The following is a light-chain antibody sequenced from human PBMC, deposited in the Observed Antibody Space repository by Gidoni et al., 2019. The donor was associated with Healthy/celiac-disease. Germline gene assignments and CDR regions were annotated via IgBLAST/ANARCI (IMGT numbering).Light chain of an antibody. J-gene: IGKJ1*01. CDR2: KAS. Sequence: DIQMTQSPSTLSASVVDRVTITCRASQGIRSWLAWYQQKPGKAPKLLIYKASSLKSGVPSRFSGSGSGKEFPLTSSSLQPDDFATYYCQQYNSYSTFGQGTKVEIK. CDR1: QGIRSW. V-gene: IGKV1-5*03. CDR3: QQYNSYST.